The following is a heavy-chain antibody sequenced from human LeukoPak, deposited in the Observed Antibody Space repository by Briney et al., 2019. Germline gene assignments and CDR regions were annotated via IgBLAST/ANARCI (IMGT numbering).Heavy chain of an antibody. CDR1: GYTFTGYW. D-gene: IGHD6-19*01. J-gene: IGHJ4*02. Sequence: GASVKLSCKAFGYTFTGYWMHWVRQAPGQGLEWMGVISPSGGSTIYAQKFKGRVTMTTDTSTSTAYMELRSLRSDDTAVYYCARDSHRTYSSGWFYPDFDYWGQGTLVTVSS. V-gene: IGHV1-46*01. CDR3: ARDSHRTYSSGWFYPDFDY. CDR2: ISPSGGST.